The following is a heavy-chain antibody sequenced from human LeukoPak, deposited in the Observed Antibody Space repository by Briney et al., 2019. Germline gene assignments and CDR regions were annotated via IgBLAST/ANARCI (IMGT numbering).Heavy chain of an antibody. CDR3: ARDFDGTEGDAFDI. J-gene: IGHJ3*02. Sequence: ASVKVSCKASGGTFSSYAISWVRQAPGQGLEWMGWISAYNGNTNYAQKLQGRVTMTTDTSTSTAYMELRSLRSDDTAVYYCARDFDGTEGDAFDIWGQGTMVTVSS. CDR2: ISAYNGNT. CDR1: GGTFSSYA. V-gene: IGHV1-18*01. D-gene: IGHD3-9*01.